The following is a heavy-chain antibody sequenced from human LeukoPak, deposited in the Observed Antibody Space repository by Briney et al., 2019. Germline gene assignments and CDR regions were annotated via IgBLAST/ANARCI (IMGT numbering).Heavy chain of an antibody. CDR1: GGTFSSYA. CDR2: IIPIFGTA. Sequence: VASVKVSCKASGGTFSSYAISWVRQAPGQELEWMGGIIPIFGTANYAQKFQGRVTITTDESTSTAYMELSSLRSEDTAVYYCAIDEATGSIVGAFDAFDIWGQGTMVTVSS. D-gene: IGHD1-26*01. J-gene: IGHJ3*02. V-gene: IGHV1-69*05. CDR3: AIDEATGSIVGAFDAFDI.